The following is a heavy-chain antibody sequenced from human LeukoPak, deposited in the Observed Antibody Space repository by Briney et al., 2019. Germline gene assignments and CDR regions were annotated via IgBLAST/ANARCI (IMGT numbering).Heavy chain of an antibody. CDR1: GGTFSSYV. J-gene: IGHJ4*02. V-gene: IGHV1-69*04. CDR3: ARGPRGYYFDY. Sequence: SVKVSCKASGGTFSSYVISWVRQAPGQGLEWMGRIIPIFGIANYAQKFQGRVTITADKSTSTAYMELSSLRSEDTAVYYCARGPRGYYFDYWGQGTLVTVSS. CDR2: IIPIFGIA.